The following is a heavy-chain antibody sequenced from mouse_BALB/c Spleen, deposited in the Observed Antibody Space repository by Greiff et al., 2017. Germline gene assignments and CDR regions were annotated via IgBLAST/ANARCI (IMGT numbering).Heavy chain of an antibody. Sequence: EVQLQESGPSLVKPSQTLSLTCSVTGDTITSCYWNWIRKFPGNKLECMGYISYSGSTYYNPSHKSRIAIIPDTSKNQYYLQLDSVTTEDTATYYCARYLDYYGSSYGFDYWGQVTTLTVSS. D-gene: IGHD1-1*01. CDR2: ISYSGST. V-gene: IGHV3-8*02. J-gene: IGHJ2*01. CDR1: GDTITSCY. CDR3: ARYLDYYGSSYGFDY.